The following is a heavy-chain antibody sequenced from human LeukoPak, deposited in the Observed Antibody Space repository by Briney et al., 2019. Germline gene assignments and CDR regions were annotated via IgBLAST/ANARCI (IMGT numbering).Heavy chain of an antibody. CDR2: INQDGSEK. V-gene: IGHV3-7*01. CDR3: ARDHQIAVAPNYYMDV. CDR1: GFTFSSYW. J-gene: IGHJ6*03. Sequence: GGSLRLSCAASGFTFSSYWMSWVRQAPGKGLEWVANINQDGSEKYYVDSVKGRFTISRDNAKNSLYLQMNSLRAEDTAVYYCARDHQIAVAPNYYMDVWGKGTTVTVSS. D-gene: IGHD6-19*01.